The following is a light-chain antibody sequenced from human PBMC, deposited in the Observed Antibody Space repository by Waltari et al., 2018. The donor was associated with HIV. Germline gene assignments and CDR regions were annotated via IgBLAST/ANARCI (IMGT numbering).Light chain of an antibody. CDR2: RDT. J-gene: IGLJ2*01. CDR1: VFSRQY. Sequence: SYELTQPPSLSVSPGQTAGITCSGDVFSRQYSYWYRQKPGQAPVMVMYRDTERPSGIPGRFSGSKSGTTVTLTIGGVQAEDEADYYCQSGDNSGPHVVFGGGTTLTVL. V-gene: IGLV3-25*03. CDR3: QSGDNSGPHVV.